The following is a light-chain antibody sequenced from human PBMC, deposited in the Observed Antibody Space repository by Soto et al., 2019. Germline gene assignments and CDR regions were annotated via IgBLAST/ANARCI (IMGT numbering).Light chain of an antibody. V-gene: IGLV1-51*02. CDR1: SSNIGAHY. CDR2: ENN. CDR3: GTWDNSLNGGV. Sequence: QSVLTQPPSVSAAPGHQVTIFCSGSSSNIGAHYVSWYQQLPGTAPKLLIYENNKPPSGIPDRFSGSKSGTSATLGITGLQTGDEADYYCGTWDNSLNGGVFGGGTKLTVL. J-gene: IGLJ3*02.